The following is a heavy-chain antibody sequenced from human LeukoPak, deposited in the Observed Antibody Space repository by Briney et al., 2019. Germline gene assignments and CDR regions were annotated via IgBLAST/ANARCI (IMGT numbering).Heavy chain of an antibody. CDR3: ARDRGYSGYDPDY. J-gene: IGHJ4*02. Sequence: TGGSLRLSCAASGFTFSSYWMSWVRQAPGKGLEWVANIKQDGSEKYYVDSVKGRFTISRDNAKNSLYLQMNSLRAEDTAVYYCARDRGYSGYDPDYWGQGTLVTVSS. CDR1: GFTFSSYW. D-gene: IGHD5-12*01. V-gene: IGHV3-7*01. CDR2: IKQDGSEK.